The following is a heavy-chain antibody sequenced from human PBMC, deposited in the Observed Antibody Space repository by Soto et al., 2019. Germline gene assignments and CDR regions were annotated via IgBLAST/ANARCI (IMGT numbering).Heavy chain of an antibody. V-gene: IGHV1-3*01. CDR3: AVKGGAFDI. Sequence: XXVKVSCRASGYTFTSYAMHWVRQAPGQRLEWMGWINAGNGNTKYSQKFQGRVTITRDTSASTAYMEMSSLRSEDTAVYYCAVKGGAFDIWGQGTMVTVSS. CDR2: INAGNGNT. CDR1: GYTFTSYA. J-gene: IGHJ3*02.